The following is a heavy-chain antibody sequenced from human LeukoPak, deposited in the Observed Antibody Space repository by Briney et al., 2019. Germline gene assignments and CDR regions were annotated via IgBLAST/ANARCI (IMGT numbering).Heavy chain of an antibody. D-gene: IGHD6-13*01. CDR2: ISGSGGST. Sequence: GGSLRLSCAASGFTFSSYAMSWVRQAPGKGLEWVSGISGSGGSTYYADSVKGRFTISRDNSKNTLYLQMNSLRAEDTAVYYCAKASILYSTNSWFDPWGQGTLVTVSS. CDR1: GFTFSSYA. V-gene: IGHV3-23*01. J-gene: IGHJ5*02. CDR3: AKASILYSTNSWFDP.